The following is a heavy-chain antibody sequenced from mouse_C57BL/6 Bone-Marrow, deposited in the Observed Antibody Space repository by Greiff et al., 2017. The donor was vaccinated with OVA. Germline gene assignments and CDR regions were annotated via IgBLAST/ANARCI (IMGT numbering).Heavy chain of an antibody. CDR1: GYSFTGYY. V-gene: IGHV1-42*01. Sequence: EVQLQQSGPELVKPGASVKISCKASGYSFTGYYMNWVKQSPEKSLEWLGEINPSTGGTTYNQTFKAQATLTVDKSSSTAYMQLKSLTSEDSAVYYCARGGTSPFAYWGQGTLVTVSA. J-gene: IGHJ3*01. D-gene: IGHD3-3*01. CDR2: INPSTGGT. CDR3: ARGGTSPFAY.